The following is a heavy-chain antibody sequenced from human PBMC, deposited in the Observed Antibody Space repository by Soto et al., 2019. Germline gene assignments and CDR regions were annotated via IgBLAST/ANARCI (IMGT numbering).Heavy chain of an antibody. CDR2: IYYSGST. J-gene: IGHJ6*02. CDR3: ARVGRNYYDSSGYYRYYYGMDV. Sequence: TLSLTCTVSGGSISSYYWSWIRQPPGKGLEWIGYIYYSGSTNYNPSLKSRVTISVDTSKNQFSLKLSSVTAADTAVYYCARVGRNYYDSSGYYRYYYGMDVWGQGTTVTVSS. V-gene: IGHV4-59*01. D-gene: IGHD3-22*01. CDR1: GGSISSYY.